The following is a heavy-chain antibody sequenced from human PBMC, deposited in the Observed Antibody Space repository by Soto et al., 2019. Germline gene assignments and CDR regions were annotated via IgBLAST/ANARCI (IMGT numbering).Heavy chain of an antibody. J-gene: IGHJ5*02. CDR2: IIPHSGET. Sequence: QVQLVQSGAEVKRPGASVKVSCKASGYSFTGYYMHWVRQAQGQGLEWMGWIIPHSGETNYAQKVQARVTLTRDTSISTAYMQLSGLTSDDTAVYYCARETDDFANGGIDLWGQGTLVTVSS. V-gene: IGHV1-2*02. CDR1: GYSFTGYY. D-gene: IGHD7-27*01. CDR3: ARETDDFANGGIDL.